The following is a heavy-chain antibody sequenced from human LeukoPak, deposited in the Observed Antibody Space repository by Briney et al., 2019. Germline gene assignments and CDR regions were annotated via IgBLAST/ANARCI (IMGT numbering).Heavy chain of an antibody. V-gene: IGHV3-48*03. CDR1: GFTFSSYE. Sequence: PGGSLRLSCAASGFTFSSYEMNWVRQAPGKGLEWVSYISSSGSTIYYADSVKGRFTISRDNAKNSLYLQMNSLRAEDTAVYYCAREAVLRYFDWPRPPTTSSEYYFDYWGQGTLVTVSS. D-gene: IGHD3-9*01. CDR3: AREAVLRYFDWPRPPTTSSEYYFDY. CDR2: ISSSGSTI. J-gene: IGHJ4*02.